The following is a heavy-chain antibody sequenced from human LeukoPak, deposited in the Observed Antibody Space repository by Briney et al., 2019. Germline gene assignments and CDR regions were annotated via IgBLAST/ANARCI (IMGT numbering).Heavy chain of an antibody. J-gene: IGHJ4*02. V-gene: IGHV1-8*01. CDR1: GYTFTSSD. CDR3: AREYLVATPKSASFDY. CDR2: MNPNSGNT. Sequence: GASVKVSCKASGYTFTSSDINWVRQATGQGLEWMGWMNPNSGNTGYAQKLQGRVTMTTDTSTSTAYMELRSLRSDDTAVYYCAREYLVATPKSASFDYWGQGTLVTVSS. D-gene: IGHD5-12*01.